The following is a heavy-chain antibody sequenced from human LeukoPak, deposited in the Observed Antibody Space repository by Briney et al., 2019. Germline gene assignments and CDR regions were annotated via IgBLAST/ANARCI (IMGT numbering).Heavy chain of an antibody. CDR1: GFTVSSTY. CDR3: ARLVAAPGYDY. Sequence: PGGSLRLSCAASGFTVSSTYMSWVRQAPGKGLEWVSAISGSGGSTYYADSVKGRFTISRDNSKNTLYLQMNSLRAEDTAVYYCARLVAAPGYDYWGQGTLVTVSS. V-gene: IGHV3-23*01. CDR2: ISGSGGST. J-gene: IGHJ4*02. D-gene: IGHD6-6*01.